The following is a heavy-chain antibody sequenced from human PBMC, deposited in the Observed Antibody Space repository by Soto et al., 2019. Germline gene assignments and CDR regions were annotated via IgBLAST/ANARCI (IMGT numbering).Heavy chain of an antibody. CDR1: GGTFSDYY. Sequence: QVQLQQWDAGLLKPSETLSLTCAVYGGTFSDYYWIWIRQPPGKGLEWIGEINHSGSTNYNPSLKSRVTISVDTSKNQFSLKLSSVTAADTAVYYSASQDTMGGYFDLWGRGTLVIVSS. D-gene: IGHD1-26*01. CDR2: INHSGST. J-gene: IGHJ2*01. CDR3: ASQDTMGGYFDL. V-gene: IGHV4-34*01.